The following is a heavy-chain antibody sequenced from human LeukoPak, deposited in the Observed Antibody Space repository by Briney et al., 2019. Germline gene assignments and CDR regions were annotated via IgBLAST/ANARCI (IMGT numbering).Heavy chain of an antibody. Sequence: GGSLRLSCAASGVTFTNYAMRWVRQAPGKGLEWVSFISYDGSNKYYADSVKGRFTISRDNSKNTLYQQMNSLRGEDTSVYDCAKGYGSGSYCVDYWGQGTQVTVS. D-gene: IGHD3-10*01. CDR3: AKGYGSGSYCVDY. V-gene: IGHV3-30*18. J-gene: IGHJ4*02. CDR2: ISYDGSNK. CDR1: GVTFTNYA.